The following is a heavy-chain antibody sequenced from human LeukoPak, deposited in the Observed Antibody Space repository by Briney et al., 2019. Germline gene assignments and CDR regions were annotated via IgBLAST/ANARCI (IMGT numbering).Heavy chain of an antibody. J-gene: IGHJ4*02. D-gene: IGHD7-27*01. CDR2: IYYSGST. CDR3: ARQTGNFDY. CDR1: GGSISSGSYY. V-gene: IGHV4-61*01. Sequence: PSETLSLTCTVSGGSISSGSYYWSWIRQPPGKGLEWIGYIYYSGSTNYNPPLKSRVTISVDTSKNQFSLKLSSVTAADTAVYYCARQTGNFDYWGQGTLVTVSS.